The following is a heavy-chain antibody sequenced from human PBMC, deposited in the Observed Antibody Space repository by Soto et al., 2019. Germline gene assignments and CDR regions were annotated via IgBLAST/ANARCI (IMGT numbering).Heavy chain of an antibody. CDR3: ANDRCGGDCYSFDD. CDR1: GFIFENHA. V-gene: IGHV3-9*01. CDR2: ISWNSGSI. J-gene: IGHJ4*02. Sequence: ESGGGLVQPGRSLRLSCAGSGFIFENHAMNWVRQAPGKGLEWVAGISWNSGSIDYADSVKGRFTISRDNAKNSLYLQMNSLRAEDTALYYCANDRCGGDCYSFDDWGQGTLVTVSP. D-gene: IGHD2-21*02.